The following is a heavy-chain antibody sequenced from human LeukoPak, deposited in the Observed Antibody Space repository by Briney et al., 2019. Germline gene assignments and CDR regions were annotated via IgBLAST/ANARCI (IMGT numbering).Heavy chain of an antibody. V-gene: IGHV1-2*02. CDR1: GYMFTGYY. CDR3: ARAGFCGSTRCSSPNSFDI. J-gene: IGHJ3*02. CDR2: INADSGGT. D-gene: IGHD2-2*01. Sequence: WASVKVSCKSSGYMFTGYYIHWVRQAPGQGLEWMGWINADSGGTNHAQKFQGRVTMTRETSISAAYMEISGLTSDDTAMYYCARAGFCGSTRCSSPNSFDIWGQGTMVTVSS.